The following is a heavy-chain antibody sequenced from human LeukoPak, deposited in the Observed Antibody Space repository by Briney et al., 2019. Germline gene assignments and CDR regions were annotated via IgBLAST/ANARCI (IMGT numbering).Heavy chain of an antibody. CDR1: GFTFSSYE. CDR3: AKRGDWYGPDY. Sequence: GGSLRLSCAASGFTFSSYEMNWVRQAPGKGLEWVSYISSSGSTIYYADSVKGRFTISRDNSKNTLYLQMNSLRAEDTAVYYCAKRGDWYGPDYWGQGTLVTVSS. CDR2: ISSSGSTI. D-gene: IGHD3-9*01. V-gene: IGHV3-48*03. J-gene: IGHJ4*02.